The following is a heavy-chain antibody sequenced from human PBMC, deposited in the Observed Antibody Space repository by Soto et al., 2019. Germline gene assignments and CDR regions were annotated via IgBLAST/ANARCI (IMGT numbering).Heavy chain of an antibody. CDR2: VSPTGDTV. CDR3: LNDPPNASIDD. J-gene: IGHJ4*02. D-gene: IGHD3-16*01. V-gene: IGHV3-9*01. Sequence: VQVVASGGGLVQPGRSLRLSCAVSGFRFEQYVMHWVRQAPGKGLECVSTVSPTGDTVAYADSVEGRFTVSRDNAKNSLYLQMHSLKGDDTAFYYCLNDPPNASIDDWGQGTLVTVSS. CDR1: GFRFEQYV.